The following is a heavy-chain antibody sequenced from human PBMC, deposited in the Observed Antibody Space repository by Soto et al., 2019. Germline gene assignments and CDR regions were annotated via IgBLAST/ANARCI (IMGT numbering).Heavy chain of an antibody. CDR3: TKSFDLCPRAFDT. Sequence: GALRLSCAGSGFTVSNAWMNWFRQAPGKGLEWVGRIKSKTDGGTTDYAAPVKGRFTISRDDSKNTMDLQMNSLKTENKAVYDWTKSFDLCPRAFDTWGQGPLIT. CDR1: GFTVSNAW. CDR2: IKSKTDGGTT. V-gene: IGHV3-15*07. J-gene: IGHJ3*02.